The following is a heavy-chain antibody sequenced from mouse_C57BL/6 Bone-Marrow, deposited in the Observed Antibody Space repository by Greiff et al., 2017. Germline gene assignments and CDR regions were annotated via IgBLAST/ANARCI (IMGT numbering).Heavy chain of an antibody. J-gene: IGHJ3*01. CDR2: IYPRSGNT. CDR3: ARGPLFAY. V-gene: IGHV1-81*01. CDR1: GYTFTGYG. Sequence: VQLQESGAELARPGASVKLSCKASGYTFTGYGISWVKQRTGQGLEWIGEIYPRSGNTYYNEKFKGKATLTADKSSSPAYMELRSLTSEDSAVYFCARGPLFAYWGQGTLVTVSA.